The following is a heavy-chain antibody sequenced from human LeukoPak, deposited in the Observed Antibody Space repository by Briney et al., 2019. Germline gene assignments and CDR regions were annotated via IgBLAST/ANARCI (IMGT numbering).Heavy chain of an antibody. V-gene: IGHV4-39*07. CDR1: GGSISSSSYY. CDR3: ARGRYYFDY. J-gene: IGHJ4*02. Sequence: SETLSLTCTVSGGSISSSSYYWGWIRQPPGKGLEWIGSIYYSGSTYYNPSLKSRVTISVDTSKNQFSLKLSSVTAADTAVYYCARGRYYFDYWGQGTLVTVSS. CDR2: IYYSGST.